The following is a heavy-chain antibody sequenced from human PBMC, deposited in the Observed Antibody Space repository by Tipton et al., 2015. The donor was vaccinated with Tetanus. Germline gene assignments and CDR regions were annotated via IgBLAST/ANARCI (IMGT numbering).Heavy chain of an antibody. CDR2: NYQTGST. Sequence: TLSLTCNVTGGLLTTGGYSWGWIRQPPGQALEWMGYNYQTGSTYFTLSLRSRLTMSFKMTKNQFSLSLTSATAADTAVYYCVRGLGLGAYSQGFECRGRGGLVTVS. V-gene: IGHV4-30-2*01. CDR1: GGLLTTGGYS. D-gene: IGHD5-18*01. J-gene: IGHJ4*02. CDR3: VRGLGLGAYSQGFEC.